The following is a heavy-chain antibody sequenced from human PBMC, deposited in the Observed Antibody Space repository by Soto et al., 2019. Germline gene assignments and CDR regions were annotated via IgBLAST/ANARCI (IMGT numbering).Heavy chain of an antibody. CDR1: GGSISSDDYY. CDR3: ARDAGYYDNSAYVPRGHLAY. Sequence: SETLSLTCTVSGGSISSDDYYWSWIRQHPGKGLEWIGYIYYSGSTYYNPSLKSRVAISVDTSKNQFSLKLSSVTAADTAVYYCARDAGYYDNSAYVPRGHLAYWGQGSLVTVSS. J-gene: IGHJ4*02. V-gene: IGHV4-31*03. D-gene: IGHD3-22*01. CDR2: IYYSGST.